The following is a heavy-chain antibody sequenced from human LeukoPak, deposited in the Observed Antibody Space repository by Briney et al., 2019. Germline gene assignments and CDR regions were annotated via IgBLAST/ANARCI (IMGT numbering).Heavy chain of an antibody. J-gene: IGHJ4*02. CDR2: IYHSGST. CDR3: ASRIAAARDY. V-gene: IGHV4-30-2*01. Sequence: SETLSLTCAVSGGSISSGGYSWSWIRQPPGKGLEWIGYIYHSGSTYYNPSLKSRVTISVDRSKNQFSLKLSSVTAADTAVYYCASRIAAARDYWGQGTLVTVSS. D-gene: IGHD6-13*01. CDR1: GGSISSGGYS.